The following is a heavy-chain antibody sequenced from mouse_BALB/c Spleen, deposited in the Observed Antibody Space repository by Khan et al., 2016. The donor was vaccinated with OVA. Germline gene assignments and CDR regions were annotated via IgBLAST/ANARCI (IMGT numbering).Heavy chain of an antibody. CDR3: ARSNYLARY. D-gene: IGHD3-3*01. CDR2: IWAGGST. J-gene: IGHJ2*01. V-gene: IGHV2-9*02. Sequence: QVQLKESGPGLVAPSQSLSITCTVYGYSLTRYGVHWVRQPPGKGLEWMGLIWAGGSTNYNWALMSRLSISIDNSKSLVFLIMNSLQTDDTALYDCARSNYLARYWGQGTTLTVSS. CDR1: GYSLTRYG.